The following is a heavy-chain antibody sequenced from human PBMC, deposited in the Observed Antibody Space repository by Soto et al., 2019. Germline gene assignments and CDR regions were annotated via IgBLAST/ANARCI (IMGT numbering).Heavy chain of an antibody. CDR3: ARGGEYSNYEYYFDY. D-gene: IGHD4-4*01. CDR1: GYTFTSYG. CDR2: ISAYNGNT. J-gene: IGHJ4*02. Sequence: QVQLVHSGAEVKKPGASVKVSCKASGYTFTSYGISWVRQDPGQGLEWMGWISAYNGNTHYAQKLQGRVTMTTDTSTSTAYMELRSLRSDDTAVYSCARGGEYSNYEYYFDYWGQGTLVTVSS. V-gene: IGHV1-18*01.